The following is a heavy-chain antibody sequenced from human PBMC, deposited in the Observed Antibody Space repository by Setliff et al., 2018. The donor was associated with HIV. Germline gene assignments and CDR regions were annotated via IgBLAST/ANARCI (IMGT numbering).Heavy chain of an antibody. Sequence: ASVKVSCKASGYTFTSYGISWVRQAPGQGLEWMGWISAYNGNTNYAQKLQGRVTMTTDTSTSTAYMELRSLRSDDTAVYYCARIPLRDGYNWGFDYWGQGTLVTVSS. V-gene: IGHV1-18*01. CDR1: GYTFTSYG. D-gene: IGHD5-12*01. CDR2: ISAYNGNT. CDR3: ARIPLRDGYNWGFDY. J-gene: IGHJ4*02.